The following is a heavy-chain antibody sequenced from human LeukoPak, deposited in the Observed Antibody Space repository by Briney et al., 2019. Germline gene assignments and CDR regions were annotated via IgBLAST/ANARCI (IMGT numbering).Heavy chain of an antibody. V-gene: IGHV1-2*02. D-gene: IGHD3/OR15-3a*01. CDR2: INPNSGGT. CDR3: ARGGSTGYYTFGVGY. J-gene: IGHJ4*02. Sequence: ASVKVSRKASGYTFTVYYMHWVRQAPGQGLEWMGWINPNSGGTNYTQKFQGRVTMTRDPSISTAYMELSRLRSDDTAVYYCARGGSTGYYTFGVGYWGQGTLVTVSS. CDR1: GYTFTVYY.